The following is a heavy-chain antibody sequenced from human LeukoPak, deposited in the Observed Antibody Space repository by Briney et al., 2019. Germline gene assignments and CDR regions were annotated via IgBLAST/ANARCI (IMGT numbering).Heavy chain of an antibody. V-gene: IGHV3-74*01. CDR3: ARGGMVPAFDV. CDR1: GFTFRSYW. J-gene: IGHJ3*01. CDR2: IDNDGSGA. Sequence: PGGSLRLSCAASGFTFRSYWMYWVRQVPGKGLEYVSRIDNDGSGATYAGSVKGRFTISRDNGNNGVFLQMNSLRAEDTAMYYCARGGMVPAFDVWGQGTMVTVSS. D-gene: IGHD2-8*01.